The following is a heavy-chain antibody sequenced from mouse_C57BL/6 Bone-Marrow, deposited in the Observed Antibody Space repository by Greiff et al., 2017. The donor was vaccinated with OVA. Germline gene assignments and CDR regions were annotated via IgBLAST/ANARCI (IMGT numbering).Heavy chain of an antibody. CDR1: GYTFTSYG. CDR3: ARTGYPYYAMDY. J-gene: IGHJ4*01. V-gene: IGHV1-81*01. CDR2: IYPRSGNT. Sequence: QVQLKESGAELARPGASVKLSCKASGYTFTSYGISWVKQRTGQGLEWIGEIYPRSGNTYYNEKFKGKATLTADKSSSTAYMELRSLTSEDSAVYFGARTGYPYYAMDYWGQGTSVTVSS.